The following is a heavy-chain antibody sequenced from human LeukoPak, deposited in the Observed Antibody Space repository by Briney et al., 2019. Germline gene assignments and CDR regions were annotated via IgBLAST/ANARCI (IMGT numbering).Heavy chain of an antibody. D-gene: IGHD3-10*01. Sequence: PGGSLRLSCAASGFTFSSYAMSWVRQAPGKGLEWVSAISGSGGSTYYADSVKGRFTISRDNSKNTLYLQMNSLRAEDTAVYYCAKISWFGELLSKPVLFDYWGQGTLVTVSS. V-gene: IGHV3-23*01. CDR3: AKISWFGELLSKPVLFDY. CDR2: ISGSGGST. CDR1: GFTFSSYA. J-gene: IGHJ4*02.